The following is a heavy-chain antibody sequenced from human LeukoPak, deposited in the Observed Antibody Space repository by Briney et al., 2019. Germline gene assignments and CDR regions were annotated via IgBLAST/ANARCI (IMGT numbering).Heavy chain of an antibody. CDR2: IIPILGIA. V-gene: IGHV1-69*04. J-gene: IGHJ3*02. CDR1: GGTFSSYA. Sequence: GASVKVSCKASGGTFSSYAISWVRQAPGQGLEWMGRIIPILGIANYAQKFQGRVTITADKSTSTAYMELSSLRSEDTAVYYCARGSSSWANDAFDISGQGTMVTVFS. CDR3: ARGSSSWANDAFDI. D-gene: IGHD6-13*01.